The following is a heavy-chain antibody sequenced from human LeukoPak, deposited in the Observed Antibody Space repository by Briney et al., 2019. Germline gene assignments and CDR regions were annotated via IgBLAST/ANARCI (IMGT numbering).Heavy chain of an antibody. Sequence: PGGSLRLSCAASGFTFSSYSMNWVRQAPGKGLEWVSPISSSSSYIYYADSVKGRFTISRDNAKNSLYLQMNSLRAEDTAVYYCARGFPYYYDTSGYFFDYWGQGTLVTVSS. D-gene: IGHD3-22*01. J-gene: IGHJ4*02. CDR3: ARGFPYYYDTSGYFFDY. V-gene: IGHV3-21*01. CDR2: ISSSSSYI. CDR1: GFTFSSYS.